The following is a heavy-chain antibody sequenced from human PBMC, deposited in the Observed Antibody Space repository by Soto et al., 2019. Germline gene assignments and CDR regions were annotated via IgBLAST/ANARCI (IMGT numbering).Heavy chain of an antibody. J-gene: IGHJ1*01. CDR1: GGSISSGGYY. D-gene: IGHD1-1*01. Sequence: PSETLSLTCTVSGGSISSGGYYWSWIRQHPGKGLEWIGYIYYSGSTYYNPSLKSRVTISVDTSKNQFSLKLSSVTAADTAVYYCASAFQEGTASEKYFQHWGHGTLVTVSS. CDR2: IYYSGST. V-gene: IGHV4-31*03. CDR3: ASAFQEGTASEKYFQH.